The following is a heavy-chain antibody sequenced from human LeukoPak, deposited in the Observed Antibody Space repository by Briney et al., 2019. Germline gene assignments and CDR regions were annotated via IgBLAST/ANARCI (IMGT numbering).Heavy chain of an antibody. V-gene: IGHV3-23*01. CDR1: GVTFSSYA. CDR2: ISGSGGST. D-gene: IGHD3-10*01. J-gene: IGHJ6*02. Sequence: GGSLRLSCAASGVTFSSYAMSWVRQAPGNGLEWVSAISGSGGSTYYADSVKGRFTISRDNSKNTLYLQMNSLRAEDTAVYYCAKDAAGMRFHYYYYGMDVWGQGTTVTVSS. CDR3: AKDAAGMRFHYYYYGMDV.